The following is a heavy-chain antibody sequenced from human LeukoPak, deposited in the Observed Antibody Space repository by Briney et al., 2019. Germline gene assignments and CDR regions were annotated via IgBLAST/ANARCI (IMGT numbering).Heavy chain of an antibody. CDR1: GGSISSSSYY. D-gene: IGHD2-21*02. CDR2: IYYSGRT. V-gene: IGHV4-39*07. Sequence: PSETLSLTCTVSGGSISSSSYYWGWIRQPPGKGLEWIGSIYYSGRTYYNTSLKSRVTISVDTSENQFSLKLNSVTAADTAVYYCARDPGVYCGGDCSSSDYWGQGTLVTVSS. J-gene: IGHJ4*02. CDR3: ARDPGVYCGGDCSSSDY.